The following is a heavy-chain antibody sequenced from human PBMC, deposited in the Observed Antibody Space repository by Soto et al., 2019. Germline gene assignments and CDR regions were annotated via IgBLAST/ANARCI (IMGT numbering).Heavy chain of an antibody. CDR2: IIPIFGTA. CDR3: ARGRRGGGYDPLGYYGMDV. D-gene: IGHD5-12*01. V-gene: IGHV1-69*12. Sequence: QVQLVQSGAEVKKPGSSVKVSCKASGGTFSSYAISWVRQAPGQGLEWMGGIIPIFGTANYAQKFQGRVTIPADESTSTAYMKLSSMRSEDTAVYYSARGRRGGGYDPLGYYGMDVWGQGTTVTVSS. CDR1: GGTFSSYA. J-gene: IGHJ6*02.